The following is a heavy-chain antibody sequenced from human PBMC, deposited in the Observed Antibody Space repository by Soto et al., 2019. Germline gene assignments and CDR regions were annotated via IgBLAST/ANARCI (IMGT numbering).Heavy chain of an antibody. CDR2: IYYSGST. Sequence: PSETLSLTCTVSGGSISRYYWSWIRQPPGKGLEWIGYIYYSGSTNYNPPLKSRVTISVDTSKNQFSLKLSSVTAADTAVYYCARARLSYYDFWSGAVAYGSFYLWGRGTLVTVS. V-gene: IGHV4-59*01. D-gene: IGHD3-3*01. CDR3: ARARLSYYDFWSGAVAYGSFYL. J-gene: IGHJ2*01. CDR1: GGSISRYY.